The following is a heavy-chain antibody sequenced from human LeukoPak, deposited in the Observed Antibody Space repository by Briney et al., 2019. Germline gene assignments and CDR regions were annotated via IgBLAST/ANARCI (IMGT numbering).Heavy chain of an antibody. D-gene: IGHD3-10*01. J-gene: IGHJ4*02. Sequence: GRSLRLSCTTSGFIFSNYAMHWVRQAPGEGMEWVAVISYEGSNEDYGDYVRGRFTISRDNSKDTLYLQMNSLRLEDTAVYYCVRDSSESGRLDSWGQGTLVTVSS. CDR1: GFIFSNYA. V-gene: IGHV3-30*04. CDR3: VRDSSESGRLDS. CDR2: ISYEGSNE.